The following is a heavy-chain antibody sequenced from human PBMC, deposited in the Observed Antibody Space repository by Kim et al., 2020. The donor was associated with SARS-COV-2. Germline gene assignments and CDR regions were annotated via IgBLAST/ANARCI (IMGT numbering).Heavy chain of an antibody. CDR1: GRSFSGYY. Sequence: SETLSLTCAVYGRSFSGYYWSWIRQPPGKGLEWIGEINHSGSTNYNPSLKSRVTISVDTSKNQFSLKLSSVTAADTAVYYCARGRSLRYFDWLFPIFHFDYWGQGTLVTVSS. V-gene: IGHV4-34*01. CDR3: ARGRSLRYFDWLFPIFHFDY. CDR2: INHSGST. D-gene: IGHD3-9*01. J-gene: IGHJ4*02.